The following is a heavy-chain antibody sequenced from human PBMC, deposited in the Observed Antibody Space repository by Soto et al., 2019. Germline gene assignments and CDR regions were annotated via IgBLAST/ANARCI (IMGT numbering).Heavy chain of an antibody. CDR2: ISAYNGNT. J-gene: IGHJ5*02. Sequence: GASVKVSCKASGYTFTSYGISWVRQAPGQGLEWMGWISAYNGNTNHAQKLQGRVTMTTDTSTSTAYMELRSLRSDDTAVYYCARGLRTYYYDSSGWFDPWGQGTLVTVSS. V-gene: IGHV1-18*01. CDR3: ARGLRTYYYDSSGWFDP. CDR1: GYTFTSYG. D-gene: IGHD3-22*01.